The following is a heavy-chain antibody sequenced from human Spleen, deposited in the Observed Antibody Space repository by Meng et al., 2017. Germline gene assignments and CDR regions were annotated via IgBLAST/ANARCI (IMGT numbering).Heavy chain of an antibody. CDR3: SLERETALDF. D-gene: IGHD5-18*01. Sequence: EVQLVESGGGLVQPGGSLRLSCVASGFTFSSYWMHWVRQAPGKGLVWVSRINSDGSAATYADSVKGRFTISRDNAKNTLYLQMNSLRAEDTAVHYCSLERETALDFWGQGTLVTVSS. CDR1: GFTFSSYW. V-gene: IGHV3-74*01. J-gene: IGHJ4*02. CDR2: INSDGSAA.